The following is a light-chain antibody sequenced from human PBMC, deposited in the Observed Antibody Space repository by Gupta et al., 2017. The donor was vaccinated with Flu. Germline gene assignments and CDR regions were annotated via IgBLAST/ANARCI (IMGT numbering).Light chain of an antibody. V-gene: IGKV3-11*01. CDR2: DAS. J-gene: IGKJ4*01. CDR1: KSVGSF. CDR3: HQRSNWPAT. Sequence: EMGLTRPPATLPSSPGERATLPCRASKSVGSFLAWYQQKPGQAPRLLIYDASKRAPGTPGRFSGSGSGTDFTLTITSLEPEDFALYFCHQRSNWPATFGGGTKVEIK.